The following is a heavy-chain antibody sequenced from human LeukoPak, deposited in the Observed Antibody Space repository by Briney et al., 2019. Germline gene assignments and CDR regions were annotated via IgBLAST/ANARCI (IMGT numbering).Heavy chain of an antibody. V-gene: IGHV1-46*01. CDR2: INPSGGST. J-gene: IGHJ3*02. CDR1: GYTFTSYY. Sequence: ASVNVSCTASGYTFTSYYMHWVRQAPGQGLEWMGIINPSGGSTSYAQKFQGRVTMTRGTSTSTVYMELSSLRSEDTAVYYCARAESIAVAGTKYSAFDIWGQGTMVTVSS. D-gene: IGHD6-19*01. CDR3: ARAESIAVAGTKYSAFDI.